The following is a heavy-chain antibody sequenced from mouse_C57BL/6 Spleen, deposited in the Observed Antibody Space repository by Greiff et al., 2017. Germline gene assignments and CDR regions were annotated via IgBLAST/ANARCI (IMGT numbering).Heavy chain of an antibody. Sequence: EVQRVESGEGLVKPGGSLKLSCAASGFTFSSYAMSWVRQTPEKRLEWVAYISSGGDYIYYADTVKGRFTISRDNARNTLYLQMSSLKSEDTAMYYCTRMTGTEWYFDVWGTGTTVTVSS. CDR1: GFTFSSYA. V-gene: IGHV5-9-1*02. CDR2: ISSGGDYI. J-gene: IGHJ1*03. D-gene: IGHD3-3*01. CDR3: TRMTGTEWYFDV.